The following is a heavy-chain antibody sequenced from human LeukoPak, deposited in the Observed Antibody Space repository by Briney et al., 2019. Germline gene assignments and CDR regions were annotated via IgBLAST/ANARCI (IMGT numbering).Heavy chain of an antibody. Sequence: SETLSLTCTVSGGSIGSSSYYWGWIRQPPGKGLEWIGSIHYSGSTYYNPSLKSRVTISVDTSKNQFSLKLSSVTAADTAVYYCARRGSLTYYYLDVWGKGTTVTVPS. CDR2: IHYSGST. V-gene: IGHV4-39*01. J-gene: IGHJ6*03. CDR3: ARRGSLTYYYLDV. CDR1: GGSIGSSSYY. D-gene: IGHD6-13*01.